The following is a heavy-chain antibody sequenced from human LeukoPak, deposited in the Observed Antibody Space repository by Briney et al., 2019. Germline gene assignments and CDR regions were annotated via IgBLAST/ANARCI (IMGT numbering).Heavy chain of an antibody. CDR1: GGTFSSYA. D-gene: IGHD2-15*01. V-gene: IGHV1-69*04. Sequence: ASVKVSCKASGGTFSSYAISWVRQAPGQGLEWMGRIIPILGTANYAQKFQGRVTITADKSTSTAYMELSSLRSEDTAVYYCASGGSGNNWFDPWGQGTLVTVSS. CDR2: IIPILGTA. CDR3: ASGGSGNNWFDP. J-gene: IGHJ5*02.